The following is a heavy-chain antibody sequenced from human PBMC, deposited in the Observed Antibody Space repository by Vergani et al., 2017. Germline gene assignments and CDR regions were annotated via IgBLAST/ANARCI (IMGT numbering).Heavy chain of an antibody. CDR3: ARDQVVGWVDDISPVKFDY. D-gene: IGHD3-9*01. J-gene: IGHJ4*02. V-gene: IGHV4-34*01. Sequence: QVQLQQWGAGLLKPSETLSLTCAVYGGSFSGYYWSWIRQPPGKGLEWIGEINHSGSTNYNPSLKSRVTISVDTSKNQFSLKLSSVTAADTAVYYCARDQVVGWVDDISPVKFDYWGQGTLVTVSS. CDR1: GGSFSGYY. CDR2: INHSGST.